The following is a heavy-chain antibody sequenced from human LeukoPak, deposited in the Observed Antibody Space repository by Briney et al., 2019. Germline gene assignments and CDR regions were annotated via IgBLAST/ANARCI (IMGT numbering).Heavy chain of an antibody. D-gene: IGHD6-19*01. CDR2: ISAYNGNT. CDR1: GYTFTSYG. CDR3: ARGGGSGSQIHPGNWFDP. J-gene: IGHJ5*02. V-gene: IGHV1-18*01. Sequence: GASVKVSCKASGYTFTSYGISWVRQAPGQGLEWMGWISAYNGNTNYAQKLQGRVTMTTDTSTSTAYMELRRLRSDDTAVYYCARGGGSGSQIHPGNWFDPWGQGTLVTVSS.